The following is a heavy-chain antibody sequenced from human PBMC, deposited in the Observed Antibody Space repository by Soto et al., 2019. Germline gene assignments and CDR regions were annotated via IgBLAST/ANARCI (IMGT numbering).Heavy chain of an antibody. D-gene: IGHD1-7*01. Sequence: PSETLSLTCAVSGGSFTSNNWWTWVRQPPGQGLEWIGEIYRTGSTNYNPSLKSRVTIPLDKSENQFSLKVTSLTAADTAVYYCESRDPGTSVDYWGQGTLVTVSS. CDR1: GGSFTSNNW. CDR3: ESRDPGTSVDY. J-gene: IGHJ4*02. CDR2: IYRTGST. V-gene: IGHV4-4*02.